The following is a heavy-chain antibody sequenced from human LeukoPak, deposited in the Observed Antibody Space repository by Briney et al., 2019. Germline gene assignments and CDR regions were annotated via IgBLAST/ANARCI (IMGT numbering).Heavy chain of an antibody. CDR1: GFTFSSYG. CDR2: IYSGGST. CDR3: ARTNLDYGDYYFDY. D-gene: IGHD4-17*01. J-gene: IGHJ4*02. Sequence: GGSLRLSCAASGFTFSSYGMHWVRQAPGKGLEWVSVIYSGGSTYYADSVKGRFTISRDNSKNTLYLQMNSLRAEDTAVYYCARTNLDYGDYYFDYWGQGTLVTVSS. V-gene: IGHV3-53*01.